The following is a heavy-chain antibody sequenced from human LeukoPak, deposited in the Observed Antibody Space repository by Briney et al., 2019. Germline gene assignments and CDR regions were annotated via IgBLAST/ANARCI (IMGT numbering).Heavy chain of an antibody. V-gene: IGHV1-24*01. Sequence: GASVTVSFKVSGYTLTELSMHGVRQAPGKGGGWMGGFDPEDGETIYAQKFQGRVTITADTSTDTAYMELSSLRSEDTAVYYCATSSSVSYYSYYFDYWGQGTLVTVSS. J-gene: IGHJ4*02. CDR2: FDPEDGET. D-gene: IGHD1-26*01. CDR1: GYTLTELS. CDR3: ATSSSVSYYSYYFDY.